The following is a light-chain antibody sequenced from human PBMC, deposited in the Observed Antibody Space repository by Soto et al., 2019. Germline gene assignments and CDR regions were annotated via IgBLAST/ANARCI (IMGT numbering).Light chain of an antibody. CDR2: TTA. Sequence: DIQMTQSPSTLSASVGDRVTISCRASQSIARWLAWYQQMPGKAPHLLIYTTASLEGGVPSRCSCSGSGTEFTLTISGLQPDDFATYNCQQYKAYPYTVAQGTKVEVK. V-gene: IGKV1-5*03. CDR3: QQYKAYPYT. CDR1: QSIARW. J-gene: IGKJ2*01.